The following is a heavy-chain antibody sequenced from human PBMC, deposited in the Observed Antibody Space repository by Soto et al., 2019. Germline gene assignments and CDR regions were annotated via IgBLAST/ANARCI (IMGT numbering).Heavy chain of an antibody. D-gene: IGHD2-15*01. CDR3: GSPRSGPSPYVGH. V-gene: IGHV1-2*02. J-gene: IGHJ4*01. CDR2: INPNSGDT. Sequence: VQLVQSGAEVKKPGASVKVSCKASVFSVDTTFCIHWVRRAPGQGLEWMGSINPNSGDTIYAQNFQGRVTMTRDTSISTAYMEVSSLTSDDTAVYYCGSPRSGPSPYVGHWGHVTVVTVSS. CDR1: VFSVDTTFC.